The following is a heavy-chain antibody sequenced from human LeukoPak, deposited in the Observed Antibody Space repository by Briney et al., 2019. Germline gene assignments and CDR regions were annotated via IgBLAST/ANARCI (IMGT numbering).Heavy chain of an antibody. V-gene: IGHV3-30*02. CDR3: AKPTYYYDSSGYYGTFDP. J-gene: IGHJ5*02. CDR2: IRCDGSNK. Sequence: GGSLGLSCAASGFTFSSYGMHWVRQAPGKGLEWVAFIRCDGSNKYYAESVKGRFTISRDNSKNTLYLQMYSLRAEDTAVYYCAKPTYYYDSSGYYGTFDPWGQGTLVTVSS. D-gene: IGHD3-22*01. CDR1: GFTFSSYG.